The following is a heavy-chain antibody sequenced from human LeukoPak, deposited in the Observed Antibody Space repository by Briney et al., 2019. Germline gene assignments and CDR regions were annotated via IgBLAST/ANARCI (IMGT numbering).Heavy chain of an antibody. Sequence: PGGSLRLSCAASGFTFSSYSMNWVRQAPGKGLEWVSSISSSSSYIYYADPVKGRFTISRNNAENSLILQMNSLSAEDTAVYYCTRLAAAGSGRWAPDYWGQGTLVAVSS. J-gene: IGHJ4*02. V-gene: IGHV3-21*01. CDR1: GFTFSSYS. CDR3: TRLAAAGSGRWAPDY. CDR2: ISSSSSYI. D-gene: IGHD1-14*01.